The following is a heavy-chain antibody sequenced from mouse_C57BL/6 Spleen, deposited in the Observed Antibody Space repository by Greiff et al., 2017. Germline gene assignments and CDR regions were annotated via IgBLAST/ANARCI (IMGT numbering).Heavy chain of an antibody. Sequence: VQLQQSGAELVKPGASVKISCTASGFAFSSYSMNWVKQRPGKGLEWIVKIYPGDGDTNYNGKFKGEATLAADNSSSTAYLQLSSLTSEDSAVYFCARGGGYFDYWGQGTTLTVSS. CDR2: IYPGDGDT. CDR3: ARGGGYFDY. CDR1: GFAFSSYS. J-gene: IGHJ2*01. V-gene: IGHV1-80*01.